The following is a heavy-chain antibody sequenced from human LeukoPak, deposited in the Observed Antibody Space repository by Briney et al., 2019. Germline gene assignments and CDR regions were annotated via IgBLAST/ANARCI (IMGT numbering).Heavy chain of an antibody. CDR3: ARLIVGTTYFDY. CDR2: INAGNGNT. V-gene: IGHV1-3*01. J-gene: IGHJ4*02. D-gene: IGHD1-7*01. CDR1: GYTFTSYA. Sequence: ASVKVSCKASGYTFTSYAIHWVRQAPGQRLEWMGWINAGNGNTKYSQKFQDRVTITSDTSASTAYMELTSLRSEDTAVYYCARLIVGTTYFDYWGQGTLVTVSS.